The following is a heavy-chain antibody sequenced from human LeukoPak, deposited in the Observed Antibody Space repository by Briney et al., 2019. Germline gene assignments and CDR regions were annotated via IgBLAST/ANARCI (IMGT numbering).Heavy chain of an antibody. D-gene: IGHD4-17*01. V-gene: IGHV1-24*01. J-gene: IGHJ4*02. CDR2: FDPEDGET. CDR1: GYTLTELS. CDR3: ATTLDYGDYFDY. Sequence: ASVKVSCKVSGYTLTELSMHWVRQAPGKGLEWMGGFDPEDGETIYAQKFQGRVTMTEDTSTDTAYMELISLRSEDTAVYYCATTLDYGDYFDYWGQGTLVTVSS.